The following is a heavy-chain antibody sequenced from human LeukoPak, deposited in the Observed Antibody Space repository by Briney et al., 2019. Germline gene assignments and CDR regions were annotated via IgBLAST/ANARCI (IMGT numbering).Heavy chain of an antibody. V-gene: IGHV4-30-4*08. D-gene: IGHD6-13*01. CDR3: ARDRDSAAAALFDY. Sequence: SETLSPTCTVSGGSISSGDYDWSWIRQPPGKGLEWIGYIYYSGSTYYNPSLKSRVTISVDTSKNQFSLKLSSVTAADTAVYYCARDRDSAAAALFDYWGQGTLVTVSS. J-gene: IGHJ4*02. CDR2: IYYSGST. CDR1: GGSISSGDYD.